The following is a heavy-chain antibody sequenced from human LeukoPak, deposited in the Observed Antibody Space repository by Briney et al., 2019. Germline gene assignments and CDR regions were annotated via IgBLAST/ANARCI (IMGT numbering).Heavy chain of an antibody. D-gene: IGHD3-16*02. J-gene: IGHJ3*02. CDR2: IYTSGST. Sequence: SETLSLTCTVSGGSISSGSYYWSWIRQPAGKGLEWIGRIYTSGSTNYNPSLKSRVTISVDTSKNQFSLKLSSVTAADTAVYYCARDYPSKGIIWGQGTMVTVSS. CDR3: ARDYPSKGII. CDR1: GGSISSGSYY. V-gene: IGHV4-61*02.